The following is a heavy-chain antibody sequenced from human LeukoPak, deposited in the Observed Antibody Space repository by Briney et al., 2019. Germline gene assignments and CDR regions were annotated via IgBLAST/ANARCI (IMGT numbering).Heavy chain of an antibody. CDR2: ISSSSSTI. J-gene: IGHJ6*04. Sequence: GGSLRLSCAASGFTLSSYSMNWVRQAPGKGLEWVSYISSSSSTIYYADSVKGRFTISRDNAKNSLYLQMNSLRAEDTAVYYCARDNYGDYLLGIWGKGTTVTISS. CDR1: GFTLSSYS. V-gene: IGHV3-48*01. D-gene: IGHD4-17*01. CDR3: ARDNYGDYLLGI.